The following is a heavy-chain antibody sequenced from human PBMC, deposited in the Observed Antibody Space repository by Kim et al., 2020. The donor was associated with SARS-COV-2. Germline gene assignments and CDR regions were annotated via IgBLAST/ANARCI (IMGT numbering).Heavy chain of an antibody. CDR2: IRSKAYGGTT. V-gene: IGHV3-49*03. Sequence: GGSLRLSCTASGFTFGDYAMSWFRQAPGKGLEWVGFIRSKAYGGTTEYAASVKGRFTISRDDSKSIAYLQMNSLKTEDTAVYYCTREYCSGGSCYSKYYYYGLDVWGQGTTVTVSS. CDR1: GFTFGDYA. D-gene: IGHD2-15*01. J-gene: IGHJ6*02. CDR3: TREYCSGGSCYSKYYYYGLDV.